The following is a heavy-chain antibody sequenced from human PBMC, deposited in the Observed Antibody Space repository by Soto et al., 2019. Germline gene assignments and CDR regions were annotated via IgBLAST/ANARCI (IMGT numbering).Heavy chain of an antibody. J-gene: IGHJ3*02. CDR3: ARGAGVFSGPDSFDI. CDR2: ISDSGVT. CDR1: GDSIIRSF. Sequence: QVQLQESGPRLVKSSETLSLVCSVSGDSIIRSFWGWIRQSPGKGLQYIGYISDSGVTDYDPSLKSRVPISVDTSKNQCSLKLTSVTAADTAVYYCARGAGVFSGPDSFDIWGQGTMVTVSS. V-gene: IGHV4-59*01. D-gene: IGHD2-15*01.